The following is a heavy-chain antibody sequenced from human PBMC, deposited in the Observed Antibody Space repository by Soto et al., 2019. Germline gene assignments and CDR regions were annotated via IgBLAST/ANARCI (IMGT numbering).Heavy chain of an antibody. Sequence: GGSLRLSCAASGFTFSSYSMNWVRQAPGKGLEWVSSISSSSSYIYYADSVKGRFTISRDNAKNSLYLQMNSLRAEDTAVYYCAREEGMSYGDYLPHDWGQGTLVTVSS. CDR2: ISSSSSYI. J-gene: IGHJ4*02. CDR1: GFTFSSYS. CDR3: AREEGMSYGDYLPHD. V-gene: IGHV3-21*01. D-gene: IGHD4-17*01.